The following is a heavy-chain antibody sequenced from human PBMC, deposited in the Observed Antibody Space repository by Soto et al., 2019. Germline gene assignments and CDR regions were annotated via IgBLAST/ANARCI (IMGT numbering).Heavy chain of an antibody. CDR1: GGTFSSYA. J-gene: IGHJ4*02. V-gene: IGHV1-69*13. Sequence: SVKVSCKASGGTFSSYAISWVRQAPGQGLEWMGGIIPIFGTANYAQKFQGRVTITADESTSTAYMELSSLRSEDTAVYYCARDFRRASNNYDFWSGYYKEGIGYWGQGTLVTVSS. D-gene: IGHD3-3*01. CDR3: ARDFRRASNNYDFWSGYYKEGIGY. CDR2: IIPIFGTA.